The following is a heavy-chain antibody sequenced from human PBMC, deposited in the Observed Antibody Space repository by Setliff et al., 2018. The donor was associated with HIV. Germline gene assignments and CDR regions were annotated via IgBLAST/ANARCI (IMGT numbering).Heavy chain of an antibody. D-gene: IGHD3-3*01. CDR1: GFSFNNYV. CDR3: ARAFVYYDFWSGYSGDEFDI. Sequence: GGSLRISCAASGFSFNNYVMHWVRHAPGKGLGWVAVISYDGSDIYYADSVKGRFNISRENSKNTLYLQMNSLRPEDTAVYYCARAFVYYDFWSGYSGDEFDICGQGTTVTVSS. J-gene: IGHJ3*02. CDR2: ISYDGSDI. V-gene: IGHV3-30*04.